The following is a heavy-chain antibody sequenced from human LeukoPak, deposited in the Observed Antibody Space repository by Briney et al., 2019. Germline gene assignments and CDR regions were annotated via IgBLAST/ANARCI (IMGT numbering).Heavy chain of an antibody. J-gene: IGHJ4*02. CDR1: VFTFSSYA. CDR2: SSGSGGST. V-gene: IGHV3-23*01. CDR3: AKSRRN. Sequence: GGSLRLSCAASVFTFSSYAMSCVRQAPGKRLWWVSASSGSGGSTHYADSVKGRFTISRDNSKNTLYLQMNSLRAEDTAVYYCAKSRRNWGQGTLVTVSS.